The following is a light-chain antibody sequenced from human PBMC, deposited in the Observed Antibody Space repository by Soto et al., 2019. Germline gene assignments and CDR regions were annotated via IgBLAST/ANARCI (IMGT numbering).Light chain of an antibody. CDR3: QQVYDFPHT. CDR1: QTINNY. Sequence: DIQMTQSPSSLSASVGDRVTITCRTSQTINNYLNWYRQKPGKVPEVLIYGASSLQRGVSSRFTGSASRTYFTLTISSLQPEDFATYDCQQVYDFPHTFGQGTKVEV. CDR2: GAS. V-gene: IGKV1-39*01. J-gene: IGKJ2*01.